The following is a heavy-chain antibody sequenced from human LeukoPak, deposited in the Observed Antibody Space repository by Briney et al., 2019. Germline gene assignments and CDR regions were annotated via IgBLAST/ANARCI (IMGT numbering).Heavy chain of an antibody. V-gene: IGHV3-21*04. J-gene: IGHJ4*02. CDR1: GFTFSNAW. CDR3: AKRGYTYGGHFDY. Sequence: GGSLRLSCAASGFTFSNAWMSWVRQAPGKGLEWVSSISSSSSYIYYADSVKGRFTISRDNAKNSLYLQMDSLRAEDTAVYYCAKRGYTYGGHFDYWGQGALVTVSS. D-gene: IGHD5-18*01. CDR2: ISSSSSYI.